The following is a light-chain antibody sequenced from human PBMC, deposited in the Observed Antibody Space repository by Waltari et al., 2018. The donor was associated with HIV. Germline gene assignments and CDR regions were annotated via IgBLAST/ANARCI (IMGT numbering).Light chain of an antibody. CDR3: SSYAGSNNFGV. Sequence: QSALTQPPSASGSPGQSVTISCTGTSSDVGGYNYVSWYQQHPGKAPKLMIYEVSKRPSVFPDRFSGSKSGNTASLTVSGLQAEDEADYYCSSYAGSNNFGVFGGGTKLTVL. CDR2: EVS. J-gene: IGLJ2*01. V-gene: IGLV2-8*01. CDR1: SSDVGGYNY.